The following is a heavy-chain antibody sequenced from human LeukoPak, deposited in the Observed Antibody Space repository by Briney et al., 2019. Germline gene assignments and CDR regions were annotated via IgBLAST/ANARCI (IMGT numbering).Heavy chain of an antibody. J-gene: IGHJ5*02. Sequence: SVKVSCKASGGTFSSYTISWVRQAPGQGLEWMGRIIPILGIANYAQKFQGRVTITADKSTSTAYMELSSLRSEDTAVYYCARDTGYCSSTSCLNWFDPWGREPWSPSPQ. CDR1: GGTFSSYT. D-gene: IGHD2-2*01. CDR3: ARDTGYCSSTSCLNWFDP. V-gene: IGHV1-69*04. CDR2: IIPILGIA.